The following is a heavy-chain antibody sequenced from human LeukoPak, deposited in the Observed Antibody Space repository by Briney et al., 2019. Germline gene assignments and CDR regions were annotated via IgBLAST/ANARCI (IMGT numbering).Heavy chain of an antibody. D-gene: IGHD2-15*01. Sequence: ASVKVSCKASGYTFTGYYMHWVRQAPGQGLEWMGRINPNSGGTNYAQKFQGRVTMTRDTSISTAYMELSRLRSDDTAVYYRAREGRYCSGGSCYSYWFDPWGQGTLVTVSS. CDR1: GYTFTGYY. J-gene: IGHJ5*02. CDR3: AREGRYCSGGSCYSYWFDP. V-gene: IGHV1-2*06. CDR2: INPNSGGT.